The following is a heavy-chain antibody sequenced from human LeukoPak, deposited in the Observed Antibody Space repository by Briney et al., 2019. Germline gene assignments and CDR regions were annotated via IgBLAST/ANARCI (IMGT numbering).Heavy chain of an antibody. V-gene: IGHV3-23*01. CDR3: AKEGYYDSSGYQGFDY. Sequence: GGPLRLSCAASGFTFSSYAMSWVRQAPGKGLEWVSGISGSGGSTYYADSVKGRFTISRDNSKNTLYLQMNSLRAEDTAVYYCAKEGYYDSSGYQGFDYWGQGTLVTVSS. CDR1: GFTFSSYA. CDR2: ISGSGGST. J-gene: IGHJ4*02. D-gene: IGHD3-22*01.